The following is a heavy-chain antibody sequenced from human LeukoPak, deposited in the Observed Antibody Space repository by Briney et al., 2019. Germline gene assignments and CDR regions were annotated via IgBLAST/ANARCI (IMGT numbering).Heavy chain of an antibody. D-gene: IGHD3-22*01. CDR3: ARGGVDGSGYYYPFDP. J-gene: IGHJ5*02. CDR1: GFTFRSYA. Sequence: PGRSLRLSCAASGFTFRSYAMHWVRQAPGKGLEWVAVISYDGSNKYYADSVKGRFTISRDNSKNTLYLQMNSLRAEDTAVYYCARGGVDGSGYYYPFDPWGQGTLVTVSS. V-gene: IGHV3-30-3*01. CDR2: ISYDGSNK.